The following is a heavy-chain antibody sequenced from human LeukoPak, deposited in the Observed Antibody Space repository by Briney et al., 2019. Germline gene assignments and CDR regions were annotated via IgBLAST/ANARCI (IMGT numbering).Heavy chain of an antibody. CDR2: IKQDGSEK. V-gene: IGHV3-7*01. CDR3: ARPRRAWYFDY. CDR1: GFTFSSYW. J-gene: IGHJ4*02. Sequence: GGSLRLSYAASGFTFSSYWMSWVRQAPGKGLEWVANIKQDGSEKYYVDSVKGRFTISRDNAKNSLYLQMNSLRAEDTAVYYCARPRRAWYFDYWGQGTLVTVSS.